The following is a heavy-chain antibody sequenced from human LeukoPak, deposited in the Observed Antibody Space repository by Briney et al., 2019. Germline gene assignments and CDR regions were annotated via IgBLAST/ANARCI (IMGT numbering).Heavy chain of an antibody. Sequence: GASVKVSCEASGYTFTTYGIRWVRQAPGQGLEWMGWISGYNGNTNYLQKLQGRVTMTTDTSTSTAYMELRSLRSDDTAVYYCARTSHESVLYWSDPWGQGTLVNVSS. D-gene: IGHD3-16*01. CDR3: ARTSHESVLYWSDP. J-gene: IGHJ5*02. V-gene: IGHV1-18*01. CDR1: GYTFTTYG. CDR2: ISGYNGNT.